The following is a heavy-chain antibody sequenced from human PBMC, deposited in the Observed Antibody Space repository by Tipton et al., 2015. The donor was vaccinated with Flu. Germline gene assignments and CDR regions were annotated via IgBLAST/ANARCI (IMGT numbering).Heavy chain of an antibody. D-gene: IGHD3-22*01. Sequence: VQLVQSGAEVKKPGESLKISCKASGYSSTKYWIAWVRQMPGKGLEWMGIIYLDDSDARYSPSFQGQVTITADKSIRTAYLQWRSLKASDTAMYYCAREDYYDSSGLSPNDAFVIWGPRTIVTVSS. J-gene: IGHJ3*02. CDR3: AREDYYDSSGLSPNDAFVI. CDR2: IYLDDSDA. V-gene: IGHV5-51*03. CDR1: GYSSTKYW.